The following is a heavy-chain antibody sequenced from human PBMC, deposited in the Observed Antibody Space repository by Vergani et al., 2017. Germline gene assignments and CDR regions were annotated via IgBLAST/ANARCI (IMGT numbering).Heavy chain of an antibody. CDR1: GGSISSGGYY. CDR2: NYYSGST. CDR3: ARVPEGYCSGGSCYNPLCDY. V-gene: IGHV4-31*03. D-gene: IGHD2-15*01. J-gene: IGHJ4*02. Sequence: QVQLQESGPGLVKPSQTLSLTCTVSGGSISSGGYYWSWIRQHPGKGLEWIGSNYYSGSTSYNPSLKSRVTISVDTSKNQFSLKLSSVTAADTAVYYCARVPEGYCSGGSCYNPLCDYWGQGTLVTVSS.